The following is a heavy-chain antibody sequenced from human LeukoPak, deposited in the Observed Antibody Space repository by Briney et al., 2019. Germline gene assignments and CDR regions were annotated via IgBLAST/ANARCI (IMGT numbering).Heavy chain of an antibody. Sequence: GASVKVSCKASGYTFTSYDINWVRQATGQGLEWMGWMNPNSGNTGYAQKFQGRVTMTRNTSISTAYMELSSLRSEDTAVYYCARECSGGSCHYYYGMDVWGQGTTVTVSS. J-gene: IGHJ6*02. V-gene: IGHV1-8*01. CDR3: ARECSGGSCHYYYGMDV. D-gene: IGHD2-15*01. CDR1: GYTFTSYD. CDR2: MNPNSGNT.